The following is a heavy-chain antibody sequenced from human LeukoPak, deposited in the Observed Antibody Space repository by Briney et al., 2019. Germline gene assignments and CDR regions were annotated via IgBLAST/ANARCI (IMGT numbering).Heavy chain of an antibody. CDR3: ARTCGSGSYSGFAF. CDR2: ISSSSSYI. CDR1: GFTFSSYS. Sequence: GGSLRLSCAASGFTFSSYSMNWVRQAPGKGLEWVSSISSSSSYIYYADSVKGRFTISRDNAKNSVYLQMNSLRAEDTAVYYCARTCGSGSYSGFAFWGQGTLVTVSS. V-gene: IGHV3-21*01. D-gene: IGHD3-10*01. J-gene: IGHJ4*02.